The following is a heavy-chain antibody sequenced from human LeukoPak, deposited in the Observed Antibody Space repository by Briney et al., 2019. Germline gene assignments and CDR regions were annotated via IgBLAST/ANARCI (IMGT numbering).Heavy chain of an antibody. Sequence: KAGGSLRLSCAASGFTFSSYSMNWVRQAPGKGLEWVSSISSSSSYIYYADSVKGRFTISRDNAKNSLYLQMDSLRAEDTAVYYCASGGYGGKDYYYYYYMDVWGKGTTVTVSS. D-gene: IGHD4-23*01. V-gene: IGHV3-21*01. CDR3: ASGGYGGKDYYYYYYMDV. CDR1: GFTFSSYS. CDR2: ISSSSSYI. J-gene: IGHJ6*03.